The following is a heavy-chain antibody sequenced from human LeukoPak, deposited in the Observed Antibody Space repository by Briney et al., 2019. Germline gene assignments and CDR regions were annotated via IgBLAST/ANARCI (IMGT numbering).Heavy chain of an antibody. J-gene: IGHJ4*02. Sequence: GGSLRLSCVASGVTLSNYAMSWARQAPGKGLEWVSGISSSGSGGNTYYADSVKGRFTISRDNAKNSLYLQMNSLRAEDTAVYYCARDPPRDVGATRGDYWGQGTLVTVSS. D-gene: IGHD1-26*01. CDR2: ISSSGSGGNT. V-gene: IGHV3-21*01. CDR1: GVTLSNYA. CDR3: ARDPPRDVGATRGDY.